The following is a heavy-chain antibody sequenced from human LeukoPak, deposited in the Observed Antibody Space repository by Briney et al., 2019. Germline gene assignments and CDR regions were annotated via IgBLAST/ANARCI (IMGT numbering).Heavy chain of an antibody. D-gene: IGHD6-19*01. Sequence: ASVKVSCKASGYTFTSHAMNWVRQAPGQGLEWMGRINTNTGNPTYALDFTGRFVFSSDTSVSTAYLHISSLHVEDTAVYYCARAAVGGPPDYWGQGTLVTVSS. V-gene: IGHV7-4-1*02. CDR2: INTNTGNP. J-gene: IGHJ4*02. CDR1: GYTFTSHA. CDR3: ARAAVGGPPDY.